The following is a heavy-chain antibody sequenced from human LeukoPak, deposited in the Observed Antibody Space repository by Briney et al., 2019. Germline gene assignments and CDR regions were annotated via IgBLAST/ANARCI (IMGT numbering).Heavy chain of an antibody. V-gene: IGHV3-7*01. J-gene: IGHJ4*02. D-gene: IGHD2-15*01. CDR1: GFTFSSYW. Sequence: SGGSLRLSCAASGFTFSSYWMSWVRQAPGKGLEWVANIKQDGSEKYYVDSVKGRFTISRDNAKNSLYLQMNSLRAEDTAVYYCAKGRGYCTGGSCYSDYWGQGTLVTVSS. CDR3: AKGRGYCTGGSCYSDY. CDR2: IKQDGSEK.